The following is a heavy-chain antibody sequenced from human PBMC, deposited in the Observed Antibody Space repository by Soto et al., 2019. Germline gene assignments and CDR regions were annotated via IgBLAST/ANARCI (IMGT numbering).Heavy chain of an antibody. V-gene: IGHV4-30-2*01. Sequence: SETLSLTCAVSGGSISSGGYSWSWIRQPPGKGLEWIGYIYHSGSTYYNSSLKSRVTISVDRSKNQFSLKLSSVTAADTAVYYCASVPTPWGQGTLVTV. CDR1: GGSISSGGYS. J-gene: IGHJ5*02. D-gene: IGHD2-2*01. CDR2: IYHSGST. CDR3: ASVPTP.